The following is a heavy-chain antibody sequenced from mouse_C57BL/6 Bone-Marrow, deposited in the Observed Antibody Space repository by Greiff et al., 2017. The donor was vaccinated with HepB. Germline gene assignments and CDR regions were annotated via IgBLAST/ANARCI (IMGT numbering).Heavy chain of an antibody. CDR1: EYEFPSHD. D-gene: IGHD2-5*01. J-gene: IGHJ4*01. CDR3: AGSNYEDYAMDY. V-gene: IGHV5-2*01. CDR2: INSDGGST. Sequence: EVQGVESGGGLVQPGESLKLSCESNEYEFPSHDMSWVRKTPEKRLELVAAINSDGGSTYYPDTMERRFIISRDNTKKTLYLQMSSLRSEDTALYYCAGSNYEDYAMDYWGQGTSVTVSS.